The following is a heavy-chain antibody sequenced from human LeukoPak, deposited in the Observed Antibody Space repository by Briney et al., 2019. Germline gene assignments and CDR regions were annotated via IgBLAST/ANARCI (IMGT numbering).Heavy chain of an antibody. CDR3: ARVIVGAIGQGFDH. CDR2: INHSGST. Sequence: PSETLSLTCAVYGGSFSGYYWSWIRQPPGKGLEWIGEINHSGSTNYNPSLKSRVTISVDTSKNQFSLKLSSVTAADTAVYYCARVIVGAIGQGFDHWGQGTLVTVSS. CDR1: GGSFSGYY. J-gene: IGHJ4*02. D-gene: IGHD1-26*01. V-gene: IGHV4-34*01.